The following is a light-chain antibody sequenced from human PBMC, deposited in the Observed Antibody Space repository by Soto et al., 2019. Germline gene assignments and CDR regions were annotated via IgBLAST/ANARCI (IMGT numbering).Light chain of an antibody. Sequence: EVVLTQSPATLSLSPGETATLSCRASQSVGRSLAWYQQKSGQAPRLLIYDATNRATGIPARFSGSGSGSGTDFTLTISSLEPEDFAVYYCQQRYNWTPLTFGAGTKVEIK. J-gene: IGKJ4*01. CDR1: QSVGRS. CDR3: QQRYNWTPLT. V-gene: IGKV3-11*01. CDR2: DAT.